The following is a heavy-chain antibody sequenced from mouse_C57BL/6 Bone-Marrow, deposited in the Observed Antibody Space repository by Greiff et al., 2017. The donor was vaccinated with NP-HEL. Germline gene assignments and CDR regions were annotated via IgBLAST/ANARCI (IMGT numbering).Heavy chain of an antibody. V-gene: IGHV14-4*01. J-gene: IGHJ4*01. CDR3: TRLRYYAMDY. CDR1: GFNIKDDY. D-gene: IGHD1-1*01. CDR2: IDPENGDT. Sequence: VQLQQSGAELVRPGASVKLSCTASGFNIKDDYMHWVKQRPEQGLEWIGWIDPENGDTEYASKFQGKATITADTSSNTAYLQLSSPTSEDTAVYYCTRLRYYAMDYWGQGTSVTVSS.